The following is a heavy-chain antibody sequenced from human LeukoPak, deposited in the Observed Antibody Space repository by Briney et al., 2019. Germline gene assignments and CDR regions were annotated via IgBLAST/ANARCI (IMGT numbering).Heavy chain of an antibody. D-gene: IGHD5-12*01. CDR1: GFTFSNYN. J-gene: IGHJ5*01. Sequence: GGSLRLSCAASGFTFSNYNMNWVRQAPGKAMEWVSSITSSGTYIFYADSVKGRFTISRDNAKNSLYLQMDSLGPEDTAVYFCARGISADYDYNWFDSWGQGILVTVSS. CDR3: ARGISADYDYNWFDS. V-gene: IGHV3-21*04. CDR2: ITSSGTYI.